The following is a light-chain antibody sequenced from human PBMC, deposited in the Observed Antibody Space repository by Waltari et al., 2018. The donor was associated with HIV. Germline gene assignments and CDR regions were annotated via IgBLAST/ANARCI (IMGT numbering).Light chain of an antibody. V-gene: IGLV2-18*02. CDR3: SSYTSSSTFV. J-gene: IGLJ2*01. CDR2: EVS. CDR1: SSDVGSYNR. Sequence: QSALTHPPSVSGSPGQSVTISCTGTSSDVGSYNRVPWYQQPPGTAPKLMIYEVSNRPSGVPDRFSGSKSGNTASLTISGLQAEDEADYYCSSYTSSSTFVFGGGTKLTVL.